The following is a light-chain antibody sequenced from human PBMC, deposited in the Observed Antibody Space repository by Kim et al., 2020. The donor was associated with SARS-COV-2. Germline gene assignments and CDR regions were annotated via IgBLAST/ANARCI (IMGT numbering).Light chain of an antibody. Sequence: ESPGQTASITCSGDKLGDKYASWYQQKPGQSPVVVIFRDNRRPSGSHERFSGSNSGNTATLTISGTQAMDEADYYCQAWDSSIYVFGTGTKVTVL. CDR1: KLGDKY. V-gene: IGLV3-1*01. CDR2: RDN. CDR3: QAWDSSIYV. J-gene: IGLJ1*01.